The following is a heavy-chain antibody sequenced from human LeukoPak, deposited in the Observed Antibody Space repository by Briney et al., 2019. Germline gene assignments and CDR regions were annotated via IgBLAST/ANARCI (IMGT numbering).Heavy chain of an antibody. CDR3: AKDLGRGDYYYYGMDV. J-gene: IGHJ6*02. CDR1: GFTFSSYA. V-gene: IGHV3-23*01. Sequence: RGSLRLSCAASGFTFSSYAMSWVRQAPGKGLEWVSAISGSGGSTYYADSVKGRFTISRDNSKNTLYLQMNSLRAEDTAVYYCAKDLGRGDYYYYGMDVWGQGTTVTVSS. CDR2: ISGSGGST.